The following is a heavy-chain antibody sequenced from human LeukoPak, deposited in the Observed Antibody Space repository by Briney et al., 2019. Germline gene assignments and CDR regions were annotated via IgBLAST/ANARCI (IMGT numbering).Heavy chain of an antibody. CDR1: GFTFSSYE. CDR3: ARDYDFWSAQPFDY. Sequence: GGSLRLSCAASGFTFSSYEMNWVRQAPGKGLEWVSSISSSSSYIYYADSVKGRFTISRDNAKNSPYLQMNSLRAEDTAVYYCARDYDFWSAQPFDYWGQGTLVTVSS. J-gene: IGHJ4*02. V-gene: IGHV3-21*01. D-gene: IGHD3-3*01. CDR2: ISSSSSYI.